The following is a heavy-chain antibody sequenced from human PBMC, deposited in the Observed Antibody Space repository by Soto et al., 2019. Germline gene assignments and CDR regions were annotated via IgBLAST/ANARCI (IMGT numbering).Heavy chain of an antibody. CDR2: IYPGDSDT. D-gene: IGHD3-16*01. J-gene: IGHJ4*02. V-gene: IGHV5-51*01. CDR3: ARHTGGREMATTPIDY. CDR1: GYSFTGYW. Sequence: GESLKISCKGSGYSFTGYWIGWVRQMPGKGLEWMGIIYPGDSDTRYSPSFQGQVTISADKSISTAYLQWSSLKASDTAMYYCARHTGGREMATTPIDYWGQGTLVTVSS.